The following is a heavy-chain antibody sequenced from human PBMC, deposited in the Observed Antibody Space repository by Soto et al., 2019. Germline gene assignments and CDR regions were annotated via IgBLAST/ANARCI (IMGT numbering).Heavy chain of an antibody. CDR1: GGTFSSYA. V-gene: IGHV1-69*13. CDR3: ARGRYYYGSGSYSSHAFDI. CDR2: IIPIFGTA. Sequence: SVTVSCTASGGTFSSYAISWVRQAPGQGLEWMGGIIPIFGTANYAQKFQGRVTITADESTSTAYMELSSLRSEDTAVYYCARGRYYYGSGSYSSHAFDIWGQGTMVTVSS. D-gene: IGHD3-10*01. J-gene: IGHJ3*02.